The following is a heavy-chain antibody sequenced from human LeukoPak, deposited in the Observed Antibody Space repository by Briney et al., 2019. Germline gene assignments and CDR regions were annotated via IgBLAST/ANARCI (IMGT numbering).Heavy chain of an antibody. D-gene: IGHD4-17*01. V-gene: IGHV4-38-2*02. CDR3: ARVEGVTTEIDP. CDR1: GYSINSGYY. Sequence: SETLSLTCTVSGYSINSGYYWGWIRQPPGKELEWFGIIYHSGRTYYNPSLKSRVTISVDTSKNQFSLKLTSVTAADRAVYYCARVEGVTTEIDPWGQGTLVSVSS. CDR2: IYHSGRT. J-gene: IGHJ5*02.